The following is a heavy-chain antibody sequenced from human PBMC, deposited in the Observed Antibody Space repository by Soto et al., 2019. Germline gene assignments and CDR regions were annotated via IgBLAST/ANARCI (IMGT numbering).Heavy chain of an antibody. D-gene: IGHD5-18*01. CDR1: GYSFTSYW. CDR3: AIRLRGYSYGYTGGMDV. V-gene: IGHV5-10-1*01. J-gene: IGHJ6*02. Sequence: GESLKISCKGSGYSFTSYWISWARQMPGKGLEWMGRIDPSDSYTNYSPSFQGHVTISADKSISTAYLQWSSLKASDTAMYYCAIRLRGYSYGYTGGMDVWGQGTTVTVS. CDR2: IDPSDSYT.